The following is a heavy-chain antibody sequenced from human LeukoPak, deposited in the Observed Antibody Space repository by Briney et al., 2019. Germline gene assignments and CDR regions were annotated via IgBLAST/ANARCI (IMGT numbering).Heavy chain of an antibody. CDR1: GYTFTSYG. J-gene: IGHJ4*02. V-gene: IGHV1-18*01. D-gene: IGHD3-16*02. Sequence: GASVRVSCKASGYTFTSYGISWVRQAPGQGLEWMGWISAYNGNTNYAQKLQGRVTMTTDTSTSTPYMELRSLRSDDTAVYYCARSNFPSGYYDYVWGSYRSDYWGQGTLVTVSS. CDR2: ISAYNGNT. CDR3: ARSNFPSGYYDYVWGSYRSDY.